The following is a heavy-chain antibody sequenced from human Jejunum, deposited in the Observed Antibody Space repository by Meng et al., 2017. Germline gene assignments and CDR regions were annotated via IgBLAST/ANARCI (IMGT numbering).Heavy chain of an antibody. D-gene: IGHD3/OR15-3a*01. V-gene: IGHV4-34*02. CDR1: DGSFNGYY. CDR2: IILSGNT. Sequence: QVQLQQWGAGLLKPSESLYLTCAVYDGSFNGYYWTWIRQPPGKGLXWVGEIILSGNTNYNPSLKSRVTISMDTSKNQFSLTLSSVTAADTAVYYCARGKGLFGFWGQGTLVTVSS. CDR3: ARGKGLFGF. J-gene: IGHJ4*02.